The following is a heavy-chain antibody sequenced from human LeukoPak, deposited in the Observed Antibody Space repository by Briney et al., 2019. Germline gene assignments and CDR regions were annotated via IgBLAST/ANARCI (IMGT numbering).Heavy chain of an antibody. D-gene: IGHD4-17*01. CDR2: ISYDGSNQ. Sequence: PGGSLRLSCAASGLTFSSYAMDWVRQAPGKGLEWVAVISYDGSNQHKADSVRGRFTISRDNSKNTLYLQMNSLRAEDTAVYYCARVVGYGDYPFDNWGQGTLVTVSS. J-gene: IGHJ4*02. V-gene: IGHV3-30*04. CDR1: GLTFSSYA. CDR3: ARVVGYGDYPFDN.